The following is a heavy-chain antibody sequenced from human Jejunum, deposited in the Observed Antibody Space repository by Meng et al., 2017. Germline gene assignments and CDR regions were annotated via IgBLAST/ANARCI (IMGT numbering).Heavy chain of an antibody. CDR2: IFPGGSDI. J-gene: IGHJ4*02. CDR3: TRVGVQATTGLDY. Sequence: GGSLRLSCKASGYPFSNFWIAWVRQLPGKGLEWMGIIFPGGSDIRYSQSFQGQVTLSVDKSVSTAYLQWSSLKASDSAMYYCTRVGVQATTGLDYWGQGTLVTVSS. CDR1: GYPFSNFW. D-gene: IGHD4/OR15-4a*01. V-gene: IGHV5-51*01.